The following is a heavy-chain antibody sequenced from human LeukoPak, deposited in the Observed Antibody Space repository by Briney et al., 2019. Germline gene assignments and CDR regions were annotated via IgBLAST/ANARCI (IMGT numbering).Heavy chain of an antibody. D-gene: IGHD3-22*01. V-gene: IGHV1-24*01. CDR2: FDPEDGET. CDR1: GCTLTVLS. J-gene: IGHJ4*02. Sequence: ASVKVSCKVSGCTLTVLSMHWVRQAPGKGLEWMGGFDPEDGETIYAQKFQGRVTMTEDTSTDTAYMELSSLRSEDTAVYYCATTKHYYYYDNPPFDYWGQGTLVTVSS. CDR3: ATTKHYYYYDNPPFDY.